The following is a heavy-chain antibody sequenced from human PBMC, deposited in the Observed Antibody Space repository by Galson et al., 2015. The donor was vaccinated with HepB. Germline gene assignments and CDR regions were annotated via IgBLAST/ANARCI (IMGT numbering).Heavy chain of an antibody. CDR1: GLIVSNNY. CDR3: ASSSYPTRNWHFDL. D-gene: IGHD6-19*01. CDR2: IYGGRDT. J-gene: IGHJ2*01. Sequence: SLRLSCAASGLIVSNNYMTWVRQAPGKGLEWVSLIYGGRDTTYAASVRGRFTISRDISKSTLYVQMTSLTTEDTAVYYCASSSYPTRNWHFDLWGRGTLVIVSS. V-gene: IGHV3-66*02.